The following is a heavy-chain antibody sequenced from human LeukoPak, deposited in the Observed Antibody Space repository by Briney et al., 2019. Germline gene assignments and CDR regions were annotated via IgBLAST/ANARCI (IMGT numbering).Heavy chain of an antibody. CDR1: GFTFSSYW. D-gene: IGHD3-16*01. V-gene: IGHV3-74*01. CDR3: ARDMRGIGAFDI. Sequence: GGSLRLSCAASGFTFSSYWLHWVRQAPGKGLVWVSRINSDGSSTTYADSVKGRLTISRDNAENTLYLQMSSLRAEDTAVYYCARDMRGIGAFDIWGQGTMVTVSS. J-gene: IGHJ3*02. CDR2: INSDGSST.